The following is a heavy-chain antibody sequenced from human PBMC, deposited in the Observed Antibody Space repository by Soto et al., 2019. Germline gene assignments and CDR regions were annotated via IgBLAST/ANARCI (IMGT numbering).Heavy chain of an antibody. V-gene: IGHV1-18*01. J-gene: IGHJ6*02. CDR2: ISAYNGNT. D-gene: IGHD3-22*01. Sequence: ASVKVSCKASAYTFTSYGISWVRQAPGQGLEWMGWISAYNGNTNYAQKRQGRVTMTTDTSTSTAYMELRSLRSDDTAVYYCARVHYDSSGYFGFGGPYYYYGMDVWGQGTTVTVSS. CDR1: AYTFTSYG. CDR3: ARVHYDSSGYFGFGGPYYYYGMDV.